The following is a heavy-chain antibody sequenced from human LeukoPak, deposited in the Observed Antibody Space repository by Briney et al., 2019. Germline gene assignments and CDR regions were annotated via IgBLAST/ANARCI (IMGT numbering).Heavy chain of an antibody. V-gene: IGHV1-2*02. CDR2: INPNSGGT. J-gene: IGHJ4*02. CDR3: ARDSMGYCNADSCYSHFDY. D-gene: IGHD2-15*01. Sequence: ASVKVSCEASGYTFTGYYMHWVRQAPGQGLEWMGWINPNSGGTNYAQKFQGRVTMTRDTSISTAYMELSRMRSDDTAVYYCARDSMGYCNADSCYSHFDYWGQGTLVTVSS. CDR1: GYTFTGYY.